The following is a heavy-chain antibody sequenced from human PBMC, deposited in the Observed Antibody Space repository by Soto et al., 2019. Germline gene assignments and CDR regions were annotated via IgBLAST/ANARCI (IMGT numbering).Heavy chain of an antibody. J-gene: IGHJ4*02. Sequence: GGSLRLSCAASGFTFSIYAMNWVRLAPGKGLEWVSALSASGDNTYYADSVKGRFTISRDNSKNTLYLQMNSLRAEDTAVYYCAKAGTHSYSDCWGQGTLVTVS. V-gene: IGHV3-23*01. D-gene: IGHD1-1*01. CDR1: GFTFSIYA. CDR2: LSASGDNT. CDR3: AKAGTHSYSDC.